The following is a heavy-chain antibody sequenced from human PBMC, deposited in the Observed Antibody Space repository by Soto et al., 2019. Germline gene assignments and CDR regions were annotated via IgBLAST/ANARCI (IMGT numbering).Heavy chain of an antibody. J-gene: IGHJ4*02. CDR2: IMPIFTKA. CDR3: ARNRPAGSYLDY. Sequence: QVQLVQSGAEVKKPGSSVKVSCKASGGTFSNYSNYAISWVRQAPGQGLEWMRTIMPIFTKANYAQKFQGRVTITADESTRTVYMELSSLKSEDPAVYFCARNRPAGSYLDYWGQGTLI. CDR1: GGTFSNYSNYA. D-gene: IGHD1-26*01. V-gene: IGHV1-69*15.